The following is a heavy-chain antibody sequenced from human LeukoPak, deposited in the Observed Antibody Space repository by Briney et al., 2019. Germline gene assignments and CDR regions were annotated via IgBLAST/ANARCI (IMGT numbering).Heavy chain of an antibody. CDR3: ARGHDYSDY. CDR1: GDSISSGDYY. CDR2: IYYSGNT. Sequence: PSETLSLTCTVSGDSISSGDYYWSWIRQPPGKGLEWIGYIYYSGNTYYNPSLQSRVTISVDTSKNQFSLNLSSVTAADTAVFYCARGHDYSDYWGQGTLVTVSS. V-gene: IGHV4-30-4*08. J-gene: IGHJ4*02.